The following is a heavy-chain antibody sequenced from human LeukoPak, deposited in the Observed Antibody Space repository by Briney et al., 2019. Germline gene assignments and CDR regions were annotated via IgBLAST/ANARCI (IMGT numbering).Heavy chain of an antibody. CDR2: IYHSGST. D-gene: IGHD3-22*01. J-gene: IGHJ4*02. Sequence: SQTLSLTCAVSGGSISSGGYSWSWIRQPPGTGLEWIGYIYHSGSTYYNPSLKSRVTISVDRSKNQFSLKLSSVTAADTAVYYCARETYYYDSSGYYRFFDYWGQGTLVTVSS. CDR1: GGSISSGGYS. CDR3: ARETYYYDSSGYYRFFDY. V-gene: IGHV4-30-2*01.